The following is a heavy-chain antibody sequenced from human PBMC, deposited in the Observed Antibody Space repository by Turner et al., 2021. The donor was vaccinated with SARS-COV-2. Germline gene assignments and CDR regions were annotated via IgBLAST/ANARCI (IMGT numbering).Heavy chain of an antibody. D-gene: IGHD3-22*01. Sequence: QVQLQESGPGLVKPSETLSLTCTVSGGSISNYYWNWIRQPAGKGLEWIGRISTSGSTNYNPSLKSRVTMSVDTSKNQFSLELSSVTAADTAVYYCAGEEVVFRASHTLYYYGMDVWGQGTTVTVSS. CDR1: GGSISNYY. CDR2: ISTSGST. CDR3: AGEEVVFRASHTLYYYGMDV. J-gene: IGHJ6*02. V-gene: IGHV4-4*07.